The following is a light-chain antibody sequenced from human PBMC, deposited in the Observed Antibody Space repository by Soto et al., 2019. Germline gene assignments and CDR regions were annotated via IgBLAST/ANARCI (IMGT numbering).Light chain of an antibody. CDR3: SSYTSSTTPV. Sequence: QSVLTQPASVSGSPGQSITISCTGTSRDVGGYDYVSWYQQHPGKAPKLMVSEVSNRPSGVSDRFSGSKSGNTASLTISGLQAEDEADYYCSSYTSSTTPVFGTGTKVTVL. CDR2: EVS. V-gene: IGLV2-14*01. CDR1: SRDVGGYDY. J-gene: IGLJ1*01.